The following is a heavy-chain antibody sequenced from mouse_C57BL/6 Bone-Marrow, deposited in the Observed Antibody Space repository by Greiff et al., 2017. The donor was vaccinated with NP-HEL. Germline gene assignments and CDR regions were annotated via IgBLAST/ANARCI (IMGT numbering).Heavy chain of an antibody. CDR3: ASGPYYGSVRDV. CDR1: GYSITSGYY. CDR2: ISYDGSN. D-gene: IGHD1-1*01. V-gene: IGHV3-6*01. J-gene: IGHJ1*03. Sequence: DVHLVESGPGLVKPSQSLSLTCSVTGYSITSGYYWNWIRQFPGNKLEWMGYISYDGSNNYNPYLKNRIPITRDTSKNQFFLKFNSVTTEDTATYYCASGPYYGSVRDVWGTGTTVTVSS.